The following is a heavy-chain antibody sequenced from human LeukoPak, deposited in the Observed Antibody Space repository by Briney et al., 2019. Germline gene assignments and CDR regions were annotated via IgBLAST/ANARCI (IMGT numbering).Heavy chain of an antibody. V-gene: IGHV3-30*18. CDR1: GFTFSSYG. Sequence: PGRSLRLSCAASGFTFSSYGMHWVRQAPGKGLEWVAVISYDGSNKYYADSVKGRSTISRDNSKNTLYLQMNSLRAEDTAVYYCAKDLITGTILPFDYWGQGTLVTVSS. CDR2: ISYDGSNK. D-gene: IGHD1-20*01. CDR3: AKDLITGTILPFDY. J-gene: IGHJ4*02.